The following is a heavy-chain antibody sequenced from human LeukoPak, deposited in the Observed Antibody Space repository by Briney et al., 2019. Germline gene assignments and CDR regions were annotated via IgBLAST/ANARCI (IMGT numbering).Heavy chain of an antibody. Sequence: SETLSLTCTVSGGSISSYYWSWIRQPPGKGLEWIGYIYYSGSTDYNPSLKSRVTISVETSKNQFSLKLSSVTAADTAVYYCARIKRKHIVVVTAIQHAFDIWGQGTMVTVSS. V-gene: IGHV4-59*12. CDR1: GGSISSYY. CDR2: IYYSGST. D-gene: IGHD2-21*02. CDR3: ARIKRKHIVVVTAIQHAFDI. J-gene: IGHJ3*02.